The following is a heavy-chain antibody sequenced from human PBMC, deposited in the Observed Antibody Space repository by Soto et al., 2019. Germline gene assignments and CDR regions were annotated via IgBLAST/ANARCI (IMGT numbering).Heavy chain of an antibody. CDR3: AKDMTCSSTSCYGGRDDAFDI. CDR1: GFTFDDYA. Sequence: GGSLRLSCAASGFTFDDYAMHWVRQAPGKGLEWVSGISWNSGSIGYADSVKGRFTISRDNAKNSLYLQMNSLRAEDTALYYCAKDMTCSSTSCYGGRDDAFDIWGQGTMVTVSS. D-gene: IGHD2-2*01. V-gene: IGHV3-9*01. J-gene: IGHJ3*02. CDR2: ISWNSGSI.